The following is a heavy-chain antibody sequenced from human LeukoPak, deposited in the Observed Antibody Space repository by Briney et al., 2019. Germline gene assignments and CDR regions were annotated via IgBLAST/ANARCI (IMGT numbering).Heavy chain of an antibody. Sequence: GGSLRLSCAASGFTFSSYAMNWVRQAPGKGLEWVSAITGSGASTYYLDSVRGRFTISRDNSKNTLYLQIDSLRAEDTAVYYCAKGVLQQLVRGWLDPWGQGTLVTVSS. CDR1: GFTFSSYA. CDR3: AKGVLQQLVRGWLDP. V-gene: IGHV3-23*01. D-gene: IGHD6-13*01. J-gene: IGHJ5*02. CDR2: ITGSGAST.